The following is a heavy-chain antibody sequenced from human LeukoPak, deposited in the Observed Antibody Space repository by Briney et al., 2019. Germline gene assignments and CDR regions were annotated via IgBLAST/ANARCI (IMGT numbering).Heavy chain of an antibody. CDR2: ISSSGSNI. V-gene: IGHV3-48*03. CDR3: ARDLVQLWSKDY. J-gene: IGHJ4*02. Sequence: PGGSLRLSCAASGFTFSNYVLNWVRQAPGQGLEWVSYISSSGSNIYYADSVNGRFTISRDNAKNSLYLQMNSLRAEDTAVYYYARDLVQLWSKDYWGQGTLVTVSS. D-gene: IGHD5-18*01. CDR1: GFTFSNYV.